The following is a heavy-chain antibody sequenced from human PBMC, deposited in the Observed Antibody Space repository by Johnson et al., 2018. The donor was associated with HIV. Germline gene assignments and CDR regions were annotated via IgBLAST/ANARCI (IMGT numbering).Heavy chain of an antibody. CDR3: ARGGLGYQNIHDPFDI. J-gene: IGHJ3*02. CDR1: GFTFSTYW. D-gene: IGHD3-16*02. V-gene: IGHV3-74*01. Sequence: VQLVESGGGLVQPGGSLRLSCAASGFTFSTYWMHWVRQGPGKGLVWVSRINSDGSITTYADSVKGRFTIPRHNAKNSLYLQMNSLRVEDTALYYCARGGLGYQNIHDPFDIWGQGTMVTVSS. CDR2: INSDGSIT.